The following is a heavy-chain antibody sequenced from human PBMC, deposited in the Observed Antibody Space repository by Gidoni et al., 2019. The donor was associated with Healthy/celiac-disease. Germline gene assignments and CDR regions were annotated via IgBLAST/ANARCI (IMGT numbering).Heavy chain of an antibody. D-gene: IGHD3-10*01. CDR1: GLTFSNAC. J-gene: IGHJ5*02. CDR2: IKSKTDGGTT. CDR3: TTDLYFLSLYGSGSRSLGGWFDP. V-gene: IGHV3-15*01. Sequence: EVQLVESGGGLVKPGGSLRLSCAASGLTFSNACMSWFRQAPGKGLEWVGRIKSKTDGGTTDYAAPVKGRFTISRDDSKNTLYLQMNSLKTEDTAVYYCTTDLYFLSLYGSGSRSLGGWFDPWGQGTLVTVSS.